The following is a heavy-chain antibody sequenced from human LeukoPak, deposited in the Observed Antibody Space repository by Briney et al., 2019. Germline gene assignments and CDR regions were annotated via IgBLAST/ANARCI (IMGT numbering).Heavy chain of an antibody. CDR3: ARGPPRGKYYYMDV. Sequence: PGGSLRLSCAASGFTFSGFDMHWVRQPTGQGLEWVSTIGTASDTYYPGSVEGRSTLSRDNAKNSLYLQMNSLTAGDTAVYYCARGPPRGKYYYMDVWGKGTTVTVSS. D-gene: IGHD1-1*01. CDR1: GFTFSGFD. CDR2: IGTASDT. J-gene: IGHJ6*03. V-gene: IGHV3-13*01.